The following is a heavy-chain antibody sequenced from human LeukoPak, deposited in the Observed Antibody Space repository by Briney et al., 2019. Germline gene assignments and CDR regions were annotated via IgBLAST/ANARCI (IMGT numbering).Heavy chain of an antibody. D-gene: IGHD2-15*01. CDR2: IYHSGST. V-gene: IGHV4-38-2*02. Sequence: SETLSLTCTVSGYSISSGYYWGWIRQPPGKGLEWIGSIYHSGSTYYNPSLKSRVTISVDTSKNQFSLKLSSVTAADTAVYYCARSPGRYCSGGSCYSKGAWFDPWGQGTLVTVSS. J-gene: IGHJ5*02. CDR1: GYSISSGYY. CDR3: ARSPGRYCSGGSCYSKGAWFDP.